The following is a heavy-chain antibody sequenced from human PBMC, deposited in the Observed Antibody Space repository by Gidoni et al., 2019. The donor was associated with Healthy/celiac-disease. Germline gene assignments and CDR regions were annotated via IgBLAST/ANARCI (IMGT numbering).Heavy chain of an antibody. Sequence: EVQLVESGGGLVQRGRSLRLSCTASGFTFGDYAMSGFRQAPGKGQEWVGFIGSKAYGETTEYAASVKGRFTISRDDSKSIAYLQMNSLKTEDTAVYYCTRDRGLWFGEYGDYWGQGTLVTVSS. V-gene: IGHV3-49*03. CDR1: GFTFGDYA. CDR3: TRDRGLWFGEYGDY. J-gene: IGHJ4*02. CDR2: IGSKAYGETT. D-gene: IGHD3-10*01.